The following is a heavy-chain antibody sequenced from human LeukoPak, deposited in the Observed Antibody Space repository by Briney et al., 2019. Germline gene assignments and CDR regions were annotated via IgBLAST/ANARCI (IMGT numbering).Heavy chain of an antibody. J-gene: IGHJ5*02. CDR3: ARERSSSGGHSWFDP. Sequence: SETLSLTCTVSGGYIITSGHYWGWIRQPPGKGLEWIGSIYYTGVTSTNPFFRSRMSISVYTSKNQFSLNLTSVTAADAAVYYCARERSSSGGHSWFDPWGQGTLVTVSS. V-gene: IGHV4-39*07. D-gene: IGHD4-23*01. CDR1: GGYIITSGHY. CDR2: IYYTGVT.